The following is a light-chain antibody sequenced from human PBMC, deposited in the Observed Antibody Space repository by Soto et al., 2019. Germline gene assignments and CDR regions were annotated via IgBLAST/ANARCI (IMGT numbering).Light chain of an antibody. J-gene: IGLJ1*01. CDR1: SSDIASFNY. Sequence: QSALAQPASVSGSPGQSITTSCTGRSSDIASFNYVSWYQQYPGKAPKLLINQVTSRASGVSLRFSGSKFGDTASLTISGLQPEDEAEYYCNSYSSSNFYVFGTGTKLTVL. CDR3: NSYSSSNFYV. CDR2: QVT. V-gene: IGLV2-14*01.